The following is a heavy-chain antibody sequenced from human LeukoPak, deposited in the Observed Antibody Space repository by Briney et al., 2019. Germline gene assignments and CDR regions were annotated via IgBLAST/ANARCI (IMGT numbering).Heavy chain of an antibody. CDR1: GFSLSNFQ. CDR3: ARDGTADAFDI. CDR2: IKQDGSEK. D-gene: IGHD1-26*01. Sequence: GGSLRLSCVASGFSLSNFQMYWVRQAPGKGLEWVANIKQDGSEKYYVDSVKGRFTISRDNAKNSLYLQMNSLRAEDTAVYYCARDGTADAFDIWGQGTMVTVSS. V-gene: IGHV3-7*01. J-gene: IGHJ3*02.